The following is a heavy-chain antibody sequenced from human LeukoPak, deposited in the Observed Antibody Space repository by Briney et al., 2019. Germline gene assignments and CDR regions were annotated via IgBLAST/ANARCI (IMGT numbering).Heavy chain of an antibody. D-gene: IGHD5-18*01. CDR1: GGSISSGDYY. CDR2: IYYSGST. Sequence: ASETLSLTCTVSGGSISSGDYYWSWIRQPPGKGLEWIVYIYYSGSTYYNPSLKSRVTISVDTSKNQFSLKLSSVTAADTAVYYCARVTGYSYGSAEFDYWGQGTLVTVSS. J-gene: IGHJ4*02. CDR3: ARVTGYSYGSAEFDY. V-gene: IGHV4-30-4*01.